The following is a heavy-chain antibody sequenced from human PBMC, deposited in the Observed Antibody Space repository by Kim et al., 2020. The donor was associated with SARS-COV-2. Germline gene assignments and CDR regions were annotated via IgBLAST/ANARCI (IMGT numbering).Heavy chain of an antibody. Sequence: SETLSLTCAVYGGSFSGYYWSWIRQPPGKGLEWIGEINHSGSTNYNPSLKSRVTISVDTSKNQFSLKLSSVTAADTAVYYCAREALDGSGSYYNPPSPSLFDYWGQGTLVTVSS. CDR1: GGSFSGYY. V-gene: IGHV4-34*01. CDR2: INHSGST. CDR3: AREALDGSGSYYNPPSPSLFDY. J-gene: IGHJ4*02. D-gene: IGHD3-10*01.